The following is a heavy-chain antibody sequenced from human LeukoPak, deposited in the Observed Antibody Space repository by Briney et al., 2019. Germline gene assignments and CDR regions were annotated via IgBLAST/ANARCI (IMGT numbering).Heavy chain of an antibody. D-gene: IGHD2-2*01. V-gene: IGHV3-21*01. J-gene: IGHJ4*02. CDR2: MSGSGTYT. CDR3: ARDASSWYTDY. Sequence: GRSLRLSCAVSGFTFSSHTMNWVSQAPGKGMEWGSFMSGSGTYTSYAGPVKGRFIISRDNAKNSLNLQMNSLRVEDTAVYYCARDASSWYTDYWGQGTLITVSS. CDR1: GFTFSSHT.